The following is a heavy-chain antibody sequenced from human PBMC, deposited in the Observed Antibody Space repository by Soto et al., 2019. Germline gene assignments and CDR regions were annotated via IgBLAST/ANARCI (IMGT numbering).Heavy chain of an antibody. CDR3: IRNGDGGGDHYGMDV. V-gene: IGHV3-73*01. CDR1: GLTFSGSA. CDR2: IRSKANTYAT. D-gene: IGHD2-15*01. Sequence: EVQLLESGGGLVQPGGSLKLSCAASGLTFSGSAMHWVRQAAGKGLEWVGRIRSKANTYATLYAASVEGRFTISRDDSKNTAYLQMNSLKTEDTAVYYCIRNGDGGGDHYGMDVWGQGTTVTVSS. J-gene: IGHJ6*02.